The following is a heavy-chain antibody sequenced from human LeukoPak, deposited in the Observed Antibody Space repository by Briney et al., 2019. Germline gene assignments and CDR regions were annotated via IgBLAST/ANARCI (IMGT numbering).Heavy chain of an antibody. V-gene: IGHV4-59*01. D-gene: IGHD6-19*01. CDR3: ARDLVLSYSSGWYPLGY. CDR1: GGSISSYY. J-gene: IGHJ4*02. CDR2: IYYSGST. Sequence: SETLSLACTVSGGSISSYYWSWIRQPPGKGLEWIGYIYYSGSTNYNPSLKSRVTISVDTSKNQFSLKLSSVTAADTAVYYCARDLVLSYSSGWYPLGYWGQGTLVTVSS.